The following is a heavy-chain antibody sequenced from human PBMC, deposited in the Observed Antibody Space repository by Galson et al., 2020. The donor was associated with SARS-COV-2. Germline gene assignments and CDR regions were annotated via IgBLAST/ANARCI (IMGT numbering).Heavy chain of an antibody. CDR3: AKAQWSSSQYYFDY. J-gene: IGHJ4*02. CDR1: GGPINTIDYY. CDR2: IYYSRTT. D-gene: IGHD6-13*01. V-gene: IGHV4-39*07. Sequence: SETLYLTCTVSGGPINTIDYYWAWIRQPPGKGLEWIGSIYYSRTTYYNPSLKSRVAISLDMSKNQFSLRVRSMTAADTAVYYCAKAQWSSSQYYFDYWGQGTLVTVSS.